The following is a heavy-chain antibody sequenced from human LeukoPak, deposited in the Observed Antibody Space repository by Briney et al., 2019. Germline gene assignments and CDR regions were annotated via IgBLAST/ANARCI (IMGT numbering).Heavy chain of an antibody. CDR3: ARAQYFDY. J-gene: IGHJ4*02. CDR1: GFTFSSYA. V-gene: IGHV3-30*01. Sequence: GRSLRLSCAASGFTFSSYAMHWVRQAPGKGLEWVAVISYDGSNKYYADSVKGRFTISRDNSKNTLYLQMNSLRAEDTAVYYCARAQYFDYWGQGTLVTVSS. CDR2: ISYDGSNK.